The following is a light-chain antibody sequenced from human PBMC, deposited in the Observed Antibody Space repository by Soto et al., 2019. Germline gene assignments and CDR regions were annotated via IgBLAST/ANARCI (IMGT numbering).Light chain of an antibody. CDR2: GAS. Sequence: EIVLTQSPGTLSLSPGERATLSCRASQSVSSSYLAWYQQKTGQAPRLLIYGASSRATGIPDRFSGSGSGTDFTLTISRLEPEDFALYYCKQYGSSPPITFGQGTRLEIK. J-gene: IGKJ5*01. CDR1: QSVSSSY. CDR3: KQYGSSPPIT. V-gene: IGKV3-20*01.